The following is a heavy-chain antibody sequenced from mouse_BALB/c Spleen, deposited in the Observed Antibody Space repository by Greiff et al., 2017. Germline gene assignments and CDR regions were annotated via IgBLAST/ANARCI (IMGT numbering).Heavy chain of an antibody. V-gene: IGHV1S81*02. CDR3: TRDYYGSSYGY. Sequence: VQLQQSGAELVKPGASVKLSCKASGYTFTSYYMYWVKQRPGQGLEWIGEINPSDGGTNFNEKFKSKATLTVDKSSSTAYMQLSSLTSEDSAVYYCTRDYYGSSYGYWGQGTTLTVSS. CDR1: GYTFTSYY. CDR2: INPSDGGT. J-gene: IGHJ2*01. D-gene: IGHD1-1*01.